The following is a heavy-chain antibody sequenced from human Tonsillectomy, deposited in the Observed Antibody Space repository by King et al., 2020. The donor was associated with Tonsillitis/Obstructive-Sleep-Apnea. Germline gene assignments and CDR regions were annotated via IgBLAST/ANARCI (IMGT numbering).Heavy chain of an antibody. J-gene: IGHJ4*02. D-gene: IGHD2-21*02. V-gene: IGHV4-34*01. Sequence: VQLQQWGAGLLKPSETLSLTCAVYGGSFSGYYWSWIRQPPGKGLEWIGEINHSGSTNYNPSLKSRVTISVDTSKNQFSLKLSSVTAADTAVYYCARGDIVVVTAIGGFYFDYWCQGTLVTVSS. CDR3: ARGDIVVVTAIGGFYFDY. CDR1: GGSFSGYY. CDR2: INHSGST.